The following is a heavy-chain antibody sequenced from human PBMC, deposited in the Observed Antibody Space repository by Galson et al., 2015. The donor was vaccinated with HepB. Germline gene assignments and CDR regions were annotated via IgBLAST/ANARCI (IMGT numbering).Heavy chain of an antibody. D-gene: IGHD3-10*01. V-gene: IGHV5-10-1*01. J-gene: IGHJ4*02. CDR2: IDPSDSYT. CDR3: ASRRSEGDGSGSFNDY. CDR1: GYSFTSYW. Sequence: QSGAEVKKPGESLGISCKGSGYSFTSYWISWVRQMPGKGLEWMGRIDPSDSYTNYSPSFQGHVTISADKSISTAYLQWSSLKASDTAMYYCASRRSEGDGSGSFNDYWGQGTLVTVSS.